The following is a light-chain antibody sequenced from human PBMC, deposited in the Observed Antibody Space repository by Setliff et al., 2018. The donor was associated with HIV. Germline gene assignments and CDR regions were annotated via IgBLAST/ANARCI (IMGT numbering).Light chain of an antibody. CDR1: TSDVGGYNC. CDR2: DVS. V-gene: IGLV2-14*03. CDR3: TSYTSRGTVV. Sequence: QSALTQPASVSGSPGQSITISCTGTTSDVGGYNCVTWYQQHPGKAPKLMIYDVSDRPSGVSNRFSGSKSGNTASLTISGLQAEDEADYYCTSYTSRGTVVFGGGTKVTVL. J-gene: IGLJ2*01.